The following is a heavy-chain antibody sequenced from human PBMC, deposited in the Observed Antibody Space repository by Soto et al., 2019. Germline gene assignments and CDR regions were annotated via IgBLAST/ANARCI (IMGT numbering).Heavy chain of an antibody. CDR1: GGTFSSYA. CDR2: IIPIFGTA. CDR3: ARAKDIVVVPATLRQYYFDY. Sequence: QVQLVQSGAEVKKPGSSVKVSCTASGGTFSSYAISWVRQAPGQGLEWMGGIIPIFGTANYAQKFQGRVTITADDSTSTAYMELSSLRSEDTAVYYCARAKDIVVVPATLRQYYFDYWGQGTLVTVSS. V-gene: IGHV1-69*01. J-gene: IGHJ4*02. D-gene: IGHD2-2*01.